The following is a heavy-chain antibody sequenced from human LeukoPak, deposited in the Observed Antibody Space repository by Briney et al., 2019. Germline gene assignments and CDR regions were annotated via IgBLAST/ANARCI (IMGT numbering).Heavy chain of an antibody. CDR3: ARARDSGYDSDAFDI. CDR2: IYYSGST. D-gene: IGHD5-12*01. CDR1: GGYISSYY. J-gene: IGHJ3*02. V-gene: IGHV4-59*01. Sequence: SETLSLTCTVSGGYISSYYWSWIRQPPGKGLEWIGYIYYSGSTNYNPSLKSRVTISVDTSKNQFSLKLSSVTAADTAVYYCARARDSGYDSDAFDIWGQGTMVTVSS.